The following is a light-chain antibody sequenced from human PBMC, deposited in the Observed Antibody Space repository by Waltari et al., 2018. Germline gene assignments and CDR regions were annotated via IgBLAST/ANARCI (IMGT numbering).Light chain of an antibody. CDR2: GAS. CDR1: QSISIN. V-gene: IGKV3-15*01. CDR3: QQFNDWPRT. J-gene: IGKJ1*01. Sequence: EVVMTQSPATLSVSPGERATLSCRASQSISINLVWYQQKPGQAPRLRMYGASTRATDIPARFSGSGSGTEFTLTISSLQSEDAAVYYCQQFNDWPRTFGQGTKVEIK.